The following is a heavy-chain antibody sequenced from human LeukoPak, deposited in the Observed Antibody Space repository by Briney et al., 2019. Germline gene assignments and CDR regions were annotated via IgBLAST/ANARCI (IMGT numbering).Heavy chain of an antibody. J-gene: IGHJ4*02. V-gene: IGHV1-69*06. Sequence: GASVKVSCKASGYTFTSYGISWVRQAPGQGLEWMGGIIPIFGTANYAQKFQGRVTITADKSTSTAYVELSSLRSEDTAVYYCARAQAAAYPFDYWGQGTLVTVSS. D-gene: IGHD6-13*01. CDR2: IIPIFGTA. CDR1: GYTFTSYG. CDR3: ARAQAAAYPFDY.